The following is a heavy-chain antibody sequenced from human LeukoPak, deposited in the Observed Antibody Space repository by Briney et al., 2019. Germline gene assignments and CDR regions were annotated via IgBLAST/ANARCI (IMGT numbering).Heavy chain of an antibody. D-gene: IGHD3-10*01. J-gene: IGHJ4*01. V-gene: IGHV3-11*04. CDR3: ARLSAMLRGPEPIYYFDY. CDR1: GLRFSDYY. CDR2: ISSGGDIM. Sequence: GGSLRLSCAASGLRFSDYYVSWIRQAPGKGLQWVSYISSGGDIMHYADSVKGRFTISRDNSKNSLYLQMNSLRAEDTAMYYCARLSAMLRGPEPIYYFDYWGQGTLVTVSS.